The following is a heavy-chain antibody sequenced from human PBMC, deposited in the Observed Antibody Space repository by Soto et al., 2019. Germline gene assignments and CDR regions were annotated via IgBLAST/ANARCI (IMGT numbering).Heavy chain of an antibody. D-gene: IGHD6-19*01. J-gene: IGHJ4*02. CDR1: GGSISSSSYY. V-gene: IGHV4-61*05. CDR3: ARAGGLGAVAVDY. CDR2: IYYSGST. Sequence: PSETLSLTCTVSGGSISSSSYYWSWIRQPPGKGLEWIGYIYYSGSTNYNPSLQSRVTISVDTSKNQFSLKLSSVTAADTAVYYCARAGGLGAVAVDYWGQGTLVTVSS.